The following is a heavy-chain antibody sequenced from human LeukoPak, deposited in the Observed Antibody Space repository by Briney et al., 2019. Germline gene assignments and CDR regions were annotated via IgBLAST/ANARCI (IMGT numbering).Heavy chain of an antibody. J-gene: IGHJ5*02. D-gene: IGHD6-19*01. Sequence: GGSLRLSCAASGFTFSSYAMSWVRQAPGKGLEWVSGISLDGATTYYAGSVEGRFTISRDNSKNTLYLQMNSLRAEDTAVYYCARESLAVAGNWFDPWGQGTLVTVSS. CDR2: ISLDGATT. V-gene: IGHV3-23*01. CDR1: GFTFSSYA. CDR3: ARESLAVAGNWFDP.